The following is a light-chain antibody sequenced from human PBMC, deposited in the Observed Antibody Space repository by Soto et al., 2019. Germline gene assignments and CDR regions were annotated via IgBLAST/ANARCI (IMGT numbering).Light chain of an antibody. CDR3: AAWDDSLSALV. V-gene: IGLV1-47*01. CDR2: RND. Sequence: QSVLTQPPSASGTPGQRVTISCSGSSSNIESNYVYWYQQLPGSAPKLLIYRNDQRPSGVPDRFSGSKSGTSASLAISGLRSEDEADYYCAAWDDSLSALVFGGGTKLPVL. CDR1: SSNIESNY. J-gene: IGLJ3*02.